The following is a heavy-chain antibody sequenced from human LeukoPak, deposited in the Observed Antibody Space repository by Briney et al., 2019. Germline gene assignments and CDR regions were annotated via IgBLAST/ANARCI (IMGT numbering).Heavy chain of an antibody. CDR1: GFTFSSYS. V-gene: IGHV3-21*01. J-gene: IGHJ6*02. CDR3: AKDLITMVRGSPMDV. CDR2: VTSRSSHI. D-gene: IGHD3-10*01. Sequence: GGSLRLSCAASGFTFSSYSMSWVRQAPGKGLEWVSSVTSRSSHIYYADSVRGRLTISRDNAKKSLYLQMNSLRAEDTAVYYCAKDLITMVRGSPMDVWGQGTTVTVSS.